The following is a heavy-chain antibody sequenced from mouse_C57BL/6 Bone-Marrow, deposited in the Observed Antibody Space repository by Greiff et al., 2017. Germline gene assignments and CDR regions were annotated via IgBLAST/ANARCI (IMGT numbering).Heavy chain of an antibody. CDR2: ISDGGSYT. V-gene: IGHV5-4*01. J-gene: IGHJ2*01. D-gene: IGHD1-1*01. Sequence: EVHLVESGGGLVKPGGSLKLSCAASGFTFSSYAMSWVRQTPEKRLEWVATISDGGSYTYYPDNVKGRFTISRDNAKNNLYLQMSHLKSEDTAMYYCARDRYSYYYVSSLYFDYWGQGTTLTVSS. CDR3: ARDRYSYYYVSSLYFDY. CDR1: GFTFSSYA.